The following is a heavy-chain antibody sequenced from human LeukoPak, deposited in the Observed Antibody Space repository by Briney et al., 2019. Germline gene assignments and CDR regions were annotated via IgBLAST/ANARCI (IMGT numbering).Heavy chain of an antibody. Sequence: PGRSLRLSCAASGFTFSSYGMHWVRQAPGKGLEWVAVISYDGSNKYYADSVKRRFTISRDNSKNTLYLQMNSLRAEDTAVYYCAKVPYGDYVFDYWGQGTLVTVSS. V-gene: IGHV3-30*18. CDR3: AKVPYGDYVFDY. CDR2: ISYDGSNK. D-gene: IGHD4-17*01. CDR1: GFTFSSYG. J-gene: IGHJ4*02.